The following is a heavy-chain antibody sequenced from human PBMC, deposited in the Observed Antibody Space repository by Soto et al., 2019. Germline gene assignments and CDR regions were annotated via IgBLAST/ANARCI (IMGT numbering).Heavy chain of an antibody. Sequence: QLQLQESGPGLVKPSETLSLTCTVSGGSISSSSYYWGWIRQPPGKGLEWIGSIYYSGSTYYNPSLKSRVTISVDTSKNQFPLKLSSVTAADTAVYYCARHRVAAAGENWFDPWGQGTLVTVSS. D-gene: IGHD6-13*01. J-gene: IGHJ5*02. CDR1: GGSISSSSYY. CDR3: ARHRVAAAGENWFDP. CDR2: IYYSGST. V-gene: IGHV4-39*01.